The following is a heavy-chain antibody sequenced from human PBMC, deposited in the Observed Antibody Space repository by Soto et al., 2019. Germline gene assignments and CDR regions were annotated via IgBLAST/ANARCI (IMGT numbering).Heavy chain of an antibody. Sequence: PSETLSLTCTVSGGSISSSSYYWGWIRQPPGKGLEWIGSIYYSGSTYYNPSLKSRVTISVDTSKNQFSLKLSSVTAADTAVYYCARHPKSDFWTNHAWYYFDYWGQGTLVTVSS. V-gene: IGHV4-39*01. CDR1: GGSISSSSYY. CDR3: ARHPKSDFWTNHAWYYFDY. D-gene: IGHD3-3*01. CDR2: IYYSGST. J-gene: IGHJ4*02.